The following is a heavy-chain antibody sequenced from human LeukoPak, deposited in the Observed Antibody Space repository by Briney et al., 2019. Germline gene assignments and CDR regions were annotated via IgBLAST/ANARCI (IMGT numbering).Heavy chain of an antibody. D-gene: IGHD1-26*01. V-gene: IGHV4-38-2*02. CDR2: IYHSGST. J-gene: IGHJ4*02. Sequence: SETLSLTCTVSGYSISSGYYWGWIRQPPGKGLEWIGSIYHSGSTYYNPSLKSRVTISVDTSKNQFSLKLSSVTAADTAVYYCARVSGSYYPFDYWGQGTLVTVSS. CDR3: ARVSGSYYPFDY. CDR1: GYSISSGYY.